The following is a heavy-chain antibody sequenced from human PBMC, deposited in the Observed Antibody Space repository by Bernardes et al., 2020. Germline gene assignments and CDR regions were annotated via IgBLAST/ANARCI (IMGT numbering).Heavy chain of an antibody. CDR3: TTEPSWGWTPSDY. CDR2: IKSKNTGGTT. CDR1: GFTFSDAW. D-gene: IGHD3-16*01. J-gene: IGHJ4*02. V-gene: IGHV3-15*01. Sequence: GGSLRLSCAASGFTFSDAWMSWVRQAPGKGLEWVGRIKSKNTGGTTDYAAPVRDRFTISRDDSKNTLYLQMNSLKTEDTAMYYCTTEPSWGWTPSDYWGQGTLVTVSS.